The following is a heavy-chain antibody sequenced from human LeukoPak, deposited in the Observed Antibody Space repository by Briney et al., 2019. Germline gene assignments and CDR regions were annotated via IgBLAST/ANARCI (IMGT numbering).Heavy chain of an antibody. V-gene: IGHV4-34*01. J-gene: IGHJ4*02. CDR3: ARVPTVTFFDY. Sequence: PSETLSLTCAVYGGSFSGYYWTWIRQPPGKGLEWIGEINHSGSTNYNPSLKSRVTISLHTFRNQFSLNLSSVTAADTAVYYCARVPTVTFFDYWGQGTLVTVSS. D-gene: IGHD4-17*01. CDR2: INHSGST. CDR1: GGSFSGYY.